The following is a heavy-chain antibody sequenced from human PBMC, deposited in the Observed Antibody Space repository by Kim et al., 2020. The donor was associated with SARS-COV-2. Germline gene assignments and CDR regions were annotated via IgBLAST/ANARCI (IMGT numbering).Heavy chain of an antibody. CDR2: IYQSGST. V-gene: IGHV4-38-2*02. D-gene: IGHD4-4*01. CDR1: GYSISSGYY. CDR3: TRGLQSDYDYYGMDG. Sequence: SETLSLTCTVSGYSISSGYYWGWVRQSPGKGLEWIASIYQSGSTYYNPSLRSRVTISVDTSRNQFSLKVRSVTAADTAMYYCTRGLQSDYDYYGMDGWG. J-gene: IGHJ6*01.